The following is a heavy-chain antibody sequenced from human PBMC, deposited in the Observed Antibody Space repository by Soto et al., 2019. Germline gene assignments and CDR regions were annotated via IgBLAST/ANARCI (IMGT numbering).Heavy chain of an antibody. CDR2: VNPSGGST. Sequence: QVQLVQSGAEVRKPGASVKVSCKTSGYTFTNYYIHWVRQAPGQGLEWMGIVNPSGGSTSYAQKFQGRVTMTRDTSTSTVYMELSSLRSEDTAVYYCVKGSSGSYLNWFGPWGQGTLVTVSS. CDR1: GYTFTNYY. D-gene: IGHD3-16*02. V-gene: IGHV1-46*01. CDR3: VKGSSGSYLNWFGP. J-gene: IGHJ5*02.